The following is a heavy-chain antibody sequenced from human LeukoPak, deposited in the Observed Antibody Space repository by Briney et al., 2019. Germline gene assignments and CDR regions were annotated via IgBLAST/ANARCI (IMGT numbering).Heavy chain of an antibody. Sequence: GGSLRLSCAASGFTFSHHGMNWVRQAPGKGLEWVSGVGPSGARTYYADSVKGRFTVSRDNSKNMVFLQMNSLRAEDTAVYYCARDPTSSWETAFDIWGQGTMVTVSS. CDR2: VGPSGART. D-gene: IGHD1-26*01. CDR3: ARDPTSSWETAFDI. J-gene: IGHJ3*02. V-gene: IGHV3-23*01. CDR1: GFTFSHHG.